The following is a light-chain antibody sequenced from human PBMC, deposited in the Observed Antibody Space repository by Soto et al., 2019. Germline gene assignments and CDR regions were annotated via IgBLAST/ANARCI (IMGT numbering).Light chain of an antibody. V-gene: IGKV3-20*01. CDR2: GAS. J-gene: IGKJ1*01. Sequence: EIVLTQSPGTLSLSPGERDTHSCRASQSVSSSYLAWYQQKPGQAPRLLIYGASSRATGIPDRFSGSGSGTDFTLTISRLEPEDFAVYYCQQYGSSPPRTFGQGTKVDIK. CDR1: QSVSSSY. CDR3: QQYGSSPPRT.